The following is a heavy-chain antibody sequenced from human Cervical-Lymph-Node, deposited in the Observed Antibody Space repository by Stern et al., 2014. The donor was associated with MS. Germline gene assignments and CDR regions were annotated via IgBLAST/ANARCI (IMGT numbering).Heavy chain of an antibody. CDR3: AREGCSGGSCYNPGYAFDI. D-gene: IGHD2-15*01. J-gene: IGHJ3*02. CDR2: INPNSGGT. V-gene: IGHV1-2*06. CDR1: GYTFTGYY. Sequence: VHLVESGAEVKKPGASVKVSCKASGYTFTGYYMHWVRQAPGQGLEWMGRINPNSGGTNYAQKFQGRVTMTRDTSISTAYMELSRLRSDDTAVYYCAREGCSGGSCYNPGYAFDIWGQGTMVTVSS.